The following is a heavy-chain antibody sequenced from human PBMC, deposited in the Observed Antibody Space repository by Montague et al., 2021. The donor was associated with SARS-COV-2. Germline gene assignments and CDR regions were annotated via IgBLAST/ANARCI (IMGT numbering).Heavy chain of an antibody. V-gene: IGHV1-8*01. CDR2: MNPNSGNT. CDR1: GYTFTSYD. CDR3: ARASLVRGVIITRVRYSYYMDV. J-gene: IGHJ6*03. D-gene: IGHD3-10*01. Sequence: SVKVSCKASGYTFTSYDINWVRQAAGQGLEWMGWMNPNSGNTGYAQKLQGRVTMTRDTSMNTAYMELSSLSSEDTAVYYCARASLVRGVIITRVRYSYYMDVWGKGTTVTVS.